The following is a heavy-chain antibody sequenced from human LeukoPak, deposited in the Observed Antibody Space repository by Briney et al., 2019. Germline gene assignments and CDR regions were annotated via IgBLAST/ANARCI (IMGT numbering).Heavy chain of an antibody. J-gene: IGHJ3*02. CDR3: ARDFHRRYYDSSGYNAFDI. V-gene: IGHV3-21*01. CDR1: GFTVSSNY. D-gene: IGHD3-22*01. Sequence: GGSLRLSCAASGFTVSSNYMSWVRQAPGKGLEWVSAISGSGGSTYYADSVKGRFTISRDNAKNSLYLQMNSLRAEDTAVYYCARDFHRRYYDSSGYNAFDIWGQGTMVTVSS. CDR2: ISGSGGST.